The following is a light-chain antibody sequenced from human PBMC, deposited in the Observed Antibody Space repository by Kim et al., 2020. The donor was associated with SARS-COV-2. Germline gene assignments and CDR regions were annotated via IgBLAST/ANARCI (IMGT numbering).Light chain of an antibody. V-gene: IGKV3-15*01. CDR2: AAS. CDR3: QQYNNWPPEYT. J-gene: IGKJ2*01. Sequence: PGERATRSCKASQGFNSNLAWYQQKPGQAPRLLIYAASTRATGSPARLSGSGSGTEFTLTISSLQSEDFAVYYCQQYNNWPPEYTWGQGTKLEI. CDR1: QGFNSN.